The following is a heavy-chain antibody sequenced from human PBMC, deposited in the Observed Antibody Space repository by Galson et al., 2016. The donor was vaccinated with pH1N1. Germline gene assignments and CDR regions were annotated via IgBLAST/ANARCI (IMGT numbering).Heavy chain of an antibody. CDR3: AREPYGTGGFGY. CDR2: INPNNGGT. CDR1: GYTFTGDY. J-gene: IGHJ4*02. D-gene: IGHD3/OR15-3a*01. V-gene: IGHV1-2*02. Sequence: SVKVSCKASGYTFTGDYIHWVRQAPGQGLEWVAWINPNNGGTKYAQKFQGRVTLTRDTTISTAYLDRLTSDDTALFYCAREPYGTGGFGYWGQGTLVTVSS.